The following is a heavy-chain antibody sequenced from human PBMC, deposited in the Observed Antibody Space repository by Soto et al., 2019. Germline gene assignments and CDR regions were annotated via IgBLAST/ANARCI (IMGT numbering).Heavy chain of an antibody. CDR1: GGTFSSYA. CDR2: IIPIFGTA. D-gene: IGHD5-12*01. V-gene: IGHV1-69*13. J-gene: IGHJ6*02. Sequence: ASVKVSCKASGGTFSSYAISWVRQAPGQGLEWMGGIIPIFGTANYAQKFQGRVTITADESTSTAYMELSSLRSEDTAVYYCARGVATRYYYYGMDVWGRGTTVTVSS. CDR3: ARGVATRYYYYGMDV.